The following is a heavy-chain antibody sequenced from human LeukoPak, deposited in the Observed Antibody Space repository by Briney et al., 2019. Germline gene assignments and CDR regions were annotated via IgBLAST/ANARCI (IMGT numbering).Heavy chain of an antibody. V-gene: IGHV1-2*06. D-gene: IGHD3-3*01. CDR1: GYTFTGYY. J-gene: IGHJ4*02. CDR2: INPNSGGT. CDR3: AREEDGDFWIFFDY. Sequence: GASVTVSCTASGYTFTGYYMHWVRQAPGQGLEWMGRINPNSGGTNYAQKFQGRVTMTRDTSISTAYMELSRLRSDDTAVYYCAREEDGDFWIFFDYWGQGTLVTVSS.